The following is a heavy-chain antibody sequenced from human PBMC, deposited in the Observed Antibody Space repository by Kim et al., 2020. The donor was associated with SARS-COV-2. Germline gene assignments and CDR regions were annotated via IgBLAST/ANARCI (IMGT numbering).Heavy chain of an antibody. J-gene: IGHJ5*02. V-gene: IGHV4-61*01. D-gene: IGHD3-10*01. CDR2: IYYSGST. Sequence: SETLSLTCTVSGGSVSSGSYYWSWIRQPPGKGLEWIGYIYYSGSTNYNPSLKSRVTISVDTSKNQFSLKLSSVTAADTAVYYCWGSDRFGELSKNWFDPWGQGTLVTVSS. CDR1: GGSVSSGSYY. CDR3: WGSDRFGELSKNWFDP.